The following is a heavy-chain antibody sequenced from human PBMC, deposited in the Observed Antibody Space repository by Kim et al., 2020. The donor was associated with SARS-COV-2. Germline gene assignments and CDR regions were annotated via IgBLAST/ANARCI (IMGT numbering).Heavy chain of an antibody. CDR2: IYYSGST. D-gene: IGHD4-17*01. J-gene: IGHJ4*02. CDR3: ASSSGRGTLEDGETTVEHYFDY. V-gene: IGHV4-39*01. Sequence: SETLSLTCTVSGGSISSSSYYWGWIRQPPGKGLEWIGSIYYSGSTYYNPSLKSRVTISVDTSKNQFSLKLSSVTAADTAVYYCASSSGRGTLEDGETTVEHYFDYWGPGTLVTVSS. CDR1: GGSISSSSYY.